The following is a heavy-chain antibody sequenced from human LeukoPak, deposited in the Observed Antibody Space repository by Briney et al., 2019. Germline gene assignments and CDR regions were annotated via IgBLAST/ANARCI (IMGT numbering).Heavy chain of an antibody. CDR2: IKSKTDGGTT. CDR1: GFTFSNAW. Sequence: GGSLRLSCAASGFTFSNAWMNWVRQAPGKGLEWVGRIKSKTDGGTTDYAAPVKGRFTISSDDSKNTLYLQMNSLKTEDTAVYYCTTLPTFLTGTTSGDYWGQGTLVTVSS. CDR3: TTLPTFLTGTTSGDY. D-gene: IGHD1-7*01. V-gene: IGHV3-15*07. J-gene: IGHJ4*02.